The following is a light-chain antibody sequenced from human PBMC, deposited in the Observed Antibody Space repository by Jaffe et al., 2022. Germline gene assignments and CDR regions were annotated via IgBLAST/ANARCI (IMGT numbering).Light chain of an antibody. Sequence: QSVVTQPPSASGTPGQRVTISCSGSRSNIGSDPVSWYQQLPGKAPKLLIYSNNQRPSGVPDRFSGSKSGTAASLAISGLQSEDEADYYCAVWGGILTGWVFGGGTKLTVL. CDR3: AVWGGILTGWV. CDR1: RSNIGSDP. J-gene: IGLJ3*02. CDR2: SNN. V-gene: IGLV1-44*01.